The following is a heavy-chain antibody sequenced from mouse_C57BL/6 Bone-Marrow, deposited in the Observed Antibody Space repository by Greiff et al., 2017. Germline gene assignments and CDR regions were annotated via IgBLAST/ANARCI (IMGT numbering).Heavy chain of an antibody. Sequence: QVQLQQPGAELVKPGASVKLSCKASGYTFTSYWMQWVKPRPGQGLEWIGEIDPSDSYTNSNQKFKGKATLTVDTSSSTAYMQLSSLTSEDSAVYYCARGGYYWYFDVWGTGTTVTVSS. CDR3: ARGGYYWYFDV. CDR1: GYTFTSYW. J-gene: IGHJ1*03. D-gene: IGHD1-1*02. CDR2: IDPSDSYT. V-gene: IGHV1-50*01.